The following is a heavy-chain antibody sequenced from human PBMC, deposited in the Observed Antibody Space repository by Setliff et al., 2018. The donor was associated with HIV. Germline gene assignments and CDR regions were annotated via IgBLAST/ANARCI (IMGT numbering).Heavy chain of an antibody. CDR3: ARGGLIEYSSSSRVFDY. V-gene: IGHV4-39*01. CDR1: GGSISSSSYY. Sequence: SETLSLTCTVSGGSISSSSYYWGWIRQPLGKGLEWIGSIYYSGSTYYNPPLKSRVTISVDTSKNQFSLKLSSVTAADTAVYYCARGGLIEYSSSSRVFDYWGQGTLVTVSS. D-gene: IGHD6-6*01. J-gene: IGHJ4*02. CDR2: IYYSGST.